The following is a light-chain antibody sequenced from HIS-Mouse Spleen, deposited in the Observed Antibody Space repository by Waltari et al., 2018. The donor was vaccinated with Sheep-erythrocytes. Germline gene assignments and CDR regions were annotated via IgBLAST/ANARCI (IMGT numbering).Light chain of an antibody. Sequence: SYELTQPPSVSVSPGQTARITCSGDASPKKYAYWYQQKSGQAPVLVIYEDSKRHSGIPERFSGSSSGTMATLTISGAQVEDEADYYCYSTDSSGNHSNWVFGGGTKLTVL. CDR1: ASPKKY. V-gene: IGLV3-10*01. CDR3: YSTDSSGNHSNWV. J-gene: IGLJ3*02. CDR2: EDS.